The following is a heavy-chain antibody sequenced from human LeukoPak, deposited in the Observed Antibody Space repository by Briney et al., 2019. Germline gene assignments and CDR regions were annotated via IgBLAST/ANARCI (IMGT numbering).Heavy chain of an antibody. V-gene: IGHV3-7*03. J-gene: IGHJ4*02. CDR1: GFTFTTYW. D-gene: IGHD2-21*02. CDR2: IKQYGSEK. CDR3: VRDRPAYCGGDCYSLGLDY. Sequence: GGSLRLSCAASGFTFTTYWMSWVRQAPGKGLEWVANIKQYGSEKHYVDSVKGRFTISRDNAKNSLYLQMNSLRAEDTAVYYCVRDRPAYCGGDCYSLGLDYWGQGTLVIVSS.